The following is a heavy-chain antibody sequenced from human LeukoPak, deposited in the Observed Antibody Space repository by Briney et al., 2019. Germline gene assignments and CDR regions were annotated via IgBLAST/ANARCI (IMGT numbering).Heavy chain of an antibody. CDR1: GFTFSSYW. CDR3: ARAGTTGTTRAFDI. J-gene: IGHJ3*02. V-gene: IGHV3-7*01. CDR2: IKQDGSEK. Sequence: GGSLRLSCAASGFTFSSYWMSWVRQAPGKGLEWVANIKQDGSEKYYVDSVKGRFTISRDNAKNSLYLQMNSLRAEGTAVYYCARAGTTGTTRAFDIWGQGTMVTVSS. D-gene: IGHD1-1*01.